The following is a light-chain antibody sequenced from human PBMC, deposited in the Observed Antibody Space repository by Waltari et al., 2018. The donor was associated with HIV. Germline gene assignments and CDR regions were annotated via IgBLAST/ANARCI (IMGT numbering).Light chain of an antibody. CDR3: QSYDNVLTAVI. V-gene: IGLV1-40*01. Sequence: QSVLTQPPSVSGAPGQTVTVSCTGSTSNLGANFDVHWYQHLPGTAPKLLIYGNTSRPSGVLARFAGSRSGSSAALAITWLQAEDESDYYCQSYDNVLTAVIFGGGTKVTVL. J-gene: IGLJ2*01. CDR2: GNT. CDR1: TSNLGANFD.